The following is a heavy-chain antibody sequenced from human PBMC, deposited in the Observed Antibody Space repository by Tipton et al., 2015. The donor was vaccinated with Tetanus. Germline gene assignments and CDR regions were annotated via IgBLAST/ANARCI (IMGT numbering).Heavy chain of an antibody. CDR1: GFTFSSYW. V-gene: IGHV3-7*03. D-gene: IGHD1-14*01. J-gene: IGHJ6*04. Sequence: SLRLSCAASGFTFSSYWMSWVRQAPGKGLEWVANIKEDGSEKSYVDSVKGRFTISRDNSKNTLSLQLNSLRADDTAIYYCAKEALGVLNLWGNGTTVIVSS. CDR2: IKEDGSEK. CDR3: AKEALGVLNL.